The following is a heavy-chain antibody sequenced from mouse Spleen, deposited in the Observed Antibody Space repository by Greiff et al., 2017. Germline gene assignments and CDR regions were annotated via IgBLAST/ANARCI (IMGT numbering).Heavy chain of an antibody. Sequence: EVKLMESGGGLVQPKGSLKLSCAASGFSFNTYAMNWVRQAPGKGLEWVARIRSKSNNYATYYADSVKDRFTISRDDSESMLYLQMNNLKTEDTAMYYCVRHEGYSNSYWYFDVWGAGTTVTVSS. CDR3: VRHEGYSNSYWYFDV. CDR2: IRSKSNNYAT. CDR1: GFSFNTYA. J-gene: IGHJ1*01. V-gene: IGHV10-1*01. D-gene: IGHD2-5*01.